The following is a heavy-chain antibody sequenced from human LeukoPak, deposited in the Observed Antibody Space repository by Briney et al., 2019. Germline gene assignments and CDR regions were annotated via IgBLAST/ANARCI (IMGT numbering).Heavy chain of an antibody. D-gene: IGHD6-13*01. V-gene: IGHV3-30*02. CDR2: IRYDGSNK. CDR1: GFTFKLYT. J-gene: IGHJ4*02. Sequence: PGGSLRLSCAAFGFTFKLYTMNWVRQAPGKGLEWVTFIRYDGSNKYYADSVKGRFTISRDNSKNTLYLQMNSLRAEDTAVYYCAKDRDWASSAGTDFDYWGQGTLVTVSS. CDR3: AKDRDWASSAGTDFDY.